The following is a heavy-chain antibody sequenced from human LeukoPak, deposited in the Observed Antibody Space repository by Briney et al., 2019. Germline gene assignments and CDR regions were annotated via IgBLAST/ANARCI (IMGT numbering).Heavy chain of an antibody. CDR2: INRSGST. V-gene: IGHV4-34*01. Sequence: PSETLSLTCAVYGGSFSANYWSCIREPPGKGLEWIGEINRSGSTNYNPPLKSRVTISVDTSKNQFSLKLSSVTAADTAVYYCTRDTGDCSSTSCPDYYYYYGMDVWGQGTTVTVSS. J-gene: IGHJ6*02. CDR1: GGSFSANY. D-gene: IGHD2-2*01. CDR3: TRDTGDCSSTSCPDYYYYYGMDV.